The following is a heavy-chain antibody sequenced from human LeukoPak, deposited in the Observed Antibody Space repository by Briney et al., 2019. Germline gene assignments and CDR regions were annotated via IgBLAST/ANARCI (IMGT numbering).Heavy chain of an antibody. D-gene: IGHD5-18*01. J-gene: IGHJ5*02. V-gene: IGHV3-66*01. CDR2: IYSGGST. Sequence: PGGSLRLSCAASGFTLSSNYMSWVRQAPGKGLEWVSVIYSGGSTYYADPVKGRFTISRDNSKNTLYLQMNSLRAEDTAVYYCARTRGYSYGYQTPFWFDPWGQGTLVTVSS. CDR1: GFTLSSNY. CDR3: ARTRGYSYGYQTPFWFDP.